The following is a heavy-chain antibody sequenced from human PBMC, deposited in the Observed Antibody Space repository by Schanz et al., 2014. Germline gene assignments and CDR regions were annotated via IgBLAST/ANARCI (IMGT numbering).Heavy chain of an antibody. J-gene: IGHJ4*02. CDR1: GYTFTNFF. D-gene: IGHD3-16*01. CDR2: INPIGGST. Sequence: QVHLVQSGAEVHKPGASLKISCKASGYTFTNFFLHWVRQAPGQGLERMGIINPIGGSTTYAQKFRGAVTMTTYTSTDTAYLELSSLRSKDTAVDYCARGSPANMIRGELDYWGQGALVTVSS. V-gene: IGHV1-46*03. CDR3: ARGSPANMIRGELDY.